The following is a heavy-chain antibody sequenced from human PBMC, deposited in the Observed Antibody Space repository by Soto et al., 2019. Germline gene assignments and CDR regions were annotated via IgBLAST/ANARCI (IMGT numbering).Heavy chain of an antibody. V-gene: IGHV3-33*01. J-gene: IGHJ6*02. Sequence: GGSLRLSCAASGFTFSSYGMHWVRQAPGKGLEWVAVIWYDGSNKYYADSVKGRFTISRDNSKNTLYLQMNSLRAEDTAVYYCAREQGRIQLWLERYYYGMDVWGQGTTVTVSS. CDR2: IWYDGSNK. CDR1: GFTFSSYG. D-gene: IGHD5-18*01. CDR3: AREQGRIQLWLERYYYGMDV.